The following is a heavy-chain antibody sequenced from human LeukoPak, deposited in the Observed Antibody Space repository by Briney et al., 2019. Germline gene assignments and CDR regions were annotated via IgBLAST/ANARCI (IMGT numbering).Heavy chain of an antibody. J-gene: IGHJ3*02. CDR1: GFTFSVSA. V-gene: IGHV3-73*01. CDR2: IRSKANNYAT. Sequence: LAGGSLKLSCAASGFTFSVSAIHWVRQASGKGLEWIGRIRSKANNYATTYVASVKGRFTISRDDSKNTAYLQMNSLKTEDTAVYFCTRSAVYDYGDSGGSQDAFDIWGQGTMVTVSS. CDR3: TRSAVYDYGDSGGSQDAFDI. D-gene: IGHD4-17*01.